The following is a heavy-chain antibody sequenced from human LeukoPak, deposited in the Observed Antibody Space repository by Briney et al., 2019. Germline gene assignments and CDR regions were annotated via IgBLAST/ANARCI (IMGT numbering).Heavy chain of an antibody. CDR2: TYYRSKWYN. V-gene: IGHV6-1*01. CDR1: GDSVSSNSAA. Sequence: SQTLSLTCAISGDSVSSNSAAWNRIRQSPSRGLEWLGRTYYRSKWYNDYAVSVKSRTTINPDTSKNQFSLQLNSVTPEDTAVYYCARSGMVRGVIIRDFDYWGQGTLVTVSS. J-gene: IGHJ4*02. D-gene: IGHD3-10*01. CDR3: ARSGMVRGVIIRDFDY.